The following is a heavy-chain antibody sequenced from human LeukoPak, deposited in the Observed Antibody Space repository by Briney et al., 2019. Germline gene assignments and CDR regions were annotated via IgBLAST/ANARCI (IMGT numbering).Heavy chain of an antibody. CDR1: GYTFTSYG. CDR3: ARLSGYDEYPDY. V-gene: IGHV1-18*01. Sequence: ASVKVSCKASGYTFTSYGISWVRQAPGQGREGMGWISVYNGNTNYAQKLQGRVTMTTDTSTSTAYMELRSLRSDDTAVYYCARLSGYDEYPDYWGQGTLVTVSS. D-gene: IGHD2-2*01. J-gene: IGHJ4*02. CDR2: ISVYNGNT.